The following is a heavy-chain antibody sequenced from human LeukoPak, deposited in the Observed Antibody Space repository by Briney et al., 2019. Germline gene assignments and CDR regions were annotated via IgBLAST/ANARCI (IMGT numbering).Heavy chain of an antibody. J-gene: IGHJ6*03. D-gene: IGHD2-8*01. Sequence: ASVKVSCKASGYTFTNDDIHWVRQAPGQGLEWMGWMNPNSGSTGYAQKFQGRVTMTRNTSISTAYMVLTSLRSDDTAVYYCARGRRHCTYGVSYSNYYYMDVWGKGTTVTVSS. V-gene: IGHV1-8*01. CDR3: ARGRRHCTYGVSYSNYYYMDV. CDR1: GYTFTNDD. CDR2: MNPNSGST.